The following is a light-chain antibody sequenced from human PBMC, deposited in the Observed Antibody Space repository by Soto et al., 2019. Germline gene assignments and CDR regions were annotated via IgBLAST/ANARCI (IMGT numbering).Light chain of an antibody. V-gene: IGKV3-20*01. J-gene: IGKJ1*01. CDR1: QSVSSSY. Sequence: EVVFTQSPSTLSLSPGERATLSCRASQSVSSSYLAWYQQKPGQAPRLLIYGASSRATGIPDRFSGSGSGTDFTLTISRLEPEDFAVYYCQQYGSSPRTFGQGTKVDTK. CDR3: QQYGSSPRT. CDR2: GAS.